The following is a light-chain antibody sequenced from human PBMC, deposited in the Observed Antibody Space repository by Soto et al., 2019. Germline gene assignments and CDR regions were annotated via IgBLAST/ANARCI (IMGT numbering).Light chain of an antibody. J-gene: IGLJ3*02. Sequence: QSVLTQPPSVSGAPGERVSISCTGSDSNIGAGYDVHWYQHVSGTAPKLLIYGDINRPSGVPGRFSGSKSATSASLAITGLQDDDEADYYCLSYDSNLRVVFGGGTKVTVL. V-gene: IGLV1-40*01. CDR3: LSYDSNLRVV. CDR1: DSNIGAGYD. CDR2: GDI.